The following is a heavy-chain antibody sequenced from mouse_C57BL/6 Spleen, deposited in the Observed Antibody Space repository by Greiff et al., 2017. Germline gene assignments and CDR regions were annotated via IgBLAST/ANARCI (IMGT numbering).Heavy chain of an antibody. CDR1: GYTFTSYW. V-gene: IGHV1-61*01. J-gene: IGHJ3*01. Sequence: QVQLQQPGAELVRPGSSVTLSCKASGYTFTSYWLGRVKQRPGQGLEWIGNLYPSDSETHYNQKFKKQATLTVDKSSSTAYMQLSILTSEDSAVYYCASRGFYYGNYLFACWGQGTLVTVSA. CDR3: ASRGFYYGNYLFAC. D-gene: IGHD2-1*01. CDR2: LYPSDSET.